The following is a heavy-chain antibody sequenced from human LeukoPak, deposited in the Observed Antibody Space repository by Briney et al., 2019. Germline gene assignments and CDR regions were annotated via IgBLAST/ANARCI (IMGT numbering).Heavy chain of an antibody. CDR3: AKPPLAVAGTLYYFDY. CDR2: INSRSSDI. V-gene: IGHV3-48*01. J-gene: IGHJ4*02. D-gene: IGHD6-19*01. CDR1: GFTFSNDG. Sequence: GGSLRLSCAASGFTFSNDGMSWVRQAPGKRPEWISYINSRSSDIHYADSVRGRFTISRDNSKNTLYLQMNSLRAEDTAVYYCAKPPLAVAGTLYYFDYWGQGTLVTVSS.